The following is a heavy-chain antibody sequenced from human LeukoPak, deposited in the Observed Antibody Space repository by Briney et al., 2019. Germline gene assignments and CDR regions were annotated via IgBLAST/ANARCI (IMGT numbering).Heavy chain of an antibody. J-gene: IGHJ4*02. CDR2: INQDGSEK. D-gene: IGHD3-22*01. CDR1: GFTFSISW. CDR3: ARVDRSGYYGD. V-gene: IGHV3-7*04. Sequence: PGGSLRLSCAASGFTFSISWMSWVRQAPGKGLEWVANINQDGSEKYYVESVKGQFTISRDNAKNSLYLLMNSLRAEDTAVYYCARVDRSGYYGDWGQGTLVTVSS.